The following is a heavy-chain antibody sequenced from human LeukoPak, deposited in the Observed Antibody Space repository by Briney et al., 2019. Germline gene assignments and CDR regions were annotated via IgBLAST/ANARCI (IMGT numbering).Heavy chain of an antibody. CDR3: ARDAPLRSFFDY. Sequence: PSETLSLTCAVSGYSISSGYYWGWIRQPPRKGLEWIGSIYHNGNTYYNPSLKSRVTISVDTSKNEFSLKLSSVTAADTAVYYCARDAPLRSFFDYWGQGTLVTVSS. J-gene: IGHJ4*02. D-gene: IGHD4-17*01. CDR2: IYHNGNT. CDR1: GYSISSGYY. V-gene: IGHV4-38-2*02.